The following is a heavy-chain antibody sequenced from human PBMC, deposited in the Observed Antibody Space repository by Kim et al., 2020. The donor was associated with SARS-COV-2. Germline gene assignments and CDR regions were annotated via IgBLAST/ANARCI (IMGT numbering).Heavy chain of an antibody. D-gene: IGHD3-22*01. Sequence: GGSLRLSCAASEFTFTSYTMQWVRQAPGKGLEWVSSISSSSTYIYYADSVTGRFSISRDNAKNSLYLQMNSLRAEDTAVYYCARARLLGDTSGHSRGFVDYWGQGTLVTVSS. CDR3: ARARLLGDTSGHSRGFVDY. J-gene: IGHJ4*02. CDR2: ISSSSTYI. CDR1: EFTFTSYT. V-gene: IGHV3-21*01.